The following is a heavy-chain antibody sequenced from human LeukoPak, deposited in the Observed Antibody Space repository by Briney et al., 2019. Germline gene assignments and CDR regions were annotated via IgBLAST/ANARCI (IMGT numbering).Heavy chain of an antibody. J-gene: IGHJ3*02. CDR3: ARETRLQQWLVTDAFDI. V-gene: IGHV1-69*06. CDR2: IIPIFGTA. D-gene: IGHD6-19*01. Sequence: HRASVKVSCKASGGTFSSYAISWVRQAPGQGLEWMGGIIPIFGTANYAQKFQGRVTITADKSTSTAYMELSSLRSEDTAVYYCARETRLQQWLVTDAFDIWGQGTMVTVSS. CDR1: GGTFSSYA.